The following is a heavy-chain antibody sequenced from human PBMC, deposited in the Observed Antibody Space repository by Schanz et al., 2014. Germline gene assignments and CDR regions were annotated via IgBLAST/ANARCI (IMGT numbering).Heavy chain of an antibody. CDR1: EFTFSTDA. CDR3: AKVRYSSGRLGDEFDE. V-gene: IGHV3-23*01. Sequence: DVHLLESGGGLVQPGGSLRLSCAASEFTFSTDAMSWVRQAPGKGLEWLSVISASGGDTYYADSVKGRFTISRDNSKNNLYLQMNSQRAEHTAVYYCAKVRYSSGRLGDEFDEWGQGTLVTVAS. CDR2: ISASGGDT. D-gene: IGHD6-25*01. J-gene: IGHJ4*02.